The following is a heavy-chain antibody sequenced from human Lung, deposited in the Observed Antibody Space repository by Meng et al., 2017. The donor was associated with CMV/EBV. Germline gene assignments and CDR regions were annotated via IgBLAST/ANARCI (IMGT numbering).Heavy chain of an antibody. Sequence: SCADSTLTFRSYWMSWVRQAPGNGLEWVANIKQDGSEKFYADSVKGLFTISRDNAQKSLYLEMSNLRVEDTAVYYCAKDGGARGHKAYWGQGTLVTVSS. V-gene: IGHV3-7*04. CDR1: TLTFRSYW. CDR3: AKDGGARGHKAY. D-gene: IGHD3-16*01. CDR2: IKQDGSEK. J-gene: IGHJ4*02.